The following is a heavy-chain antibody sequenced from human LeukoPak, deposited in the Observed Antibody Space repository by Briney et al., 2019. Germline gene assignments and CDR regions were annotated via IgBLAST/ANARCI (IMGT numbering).Heavy chain of an antibody. CDR3: ARGGGYYFDY. V-gene: IGHV3-11*05. CDR1: EFTFSDYY. J-gene: IGHJ4*02. D-gene: IGHD6-13*01. CDR2: ISSSRSHT. Sequence: PGGSLRLSCAASEFTFSDYYMNWIRQAPGKGLEWLSYISSSRSHTNYADSVKGRFTISRDNPKNSPYPQMNSLRAEDSAVYYCARGGGYYFDYWGQGTLVRVST.